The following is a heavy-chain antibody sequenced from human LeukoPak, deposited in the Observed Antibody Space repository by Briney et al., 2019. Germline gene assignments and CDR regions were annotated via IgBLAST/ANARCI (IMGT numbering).Heavy chain of an antibody. D-gene: IGHD2-15*01. CDR2: INPNSGGT. Sequence: GASVKVSCKASGYTFTSYGISWVRQAPGQGLEWMGWINPNSGGTNYVQKFQGRVTMTRDTSTSTAYMDLSSLKSDDTAVYYCTREGWRYFDLWGRGTLVTVSS. V-gene: IGHV1-2*02. J-gene: IGHJ2*01. CDR1: GYTFTSYG. CDR3: TREGWRYFDL.